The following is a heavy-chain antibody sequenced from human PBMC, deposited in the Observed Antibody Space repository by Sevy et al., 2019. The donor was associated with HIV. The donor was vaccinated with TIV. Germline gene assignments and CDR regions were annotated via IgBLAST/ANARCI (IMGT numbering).Heavy chain of an antibody. CDR1: GFTVSSNY. CDR2: IYSGGTT. D-gene: IGHD3-3*01. Sequence: GGSLRLSCAASGFTVSSNYMSWVRQAPGKGLEWVSVIYSGGTTYYADSVKGRFTISRDNSKNTLYLQMNSMRAEDTAVYYWARAPNDFWSGYSPEGYYFDYWGPGTLVTVSS. V-gene: IGHV3-66*01. CDR3: ARAPNDFWSGYSPEGYYFDY. J-gene: IGHJ4*02.